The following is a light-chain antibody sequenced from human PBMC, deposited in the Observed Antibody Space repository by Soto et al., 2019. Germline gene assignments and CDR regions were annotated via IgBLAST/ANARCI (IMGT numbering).Light chain of an antibody. J-gene: IGKJ5*01. V-gene: IGKV3-20*01. CDR3: QQYHNTPIT. CDR1: QSVSSNY. Sequence: EIVLTQSPGTLSLSPGERATLSCRASQSVSSNYLAWYQQIPGQAPRLLIHGVSSRAAGIPDRFSGSGSGTDFTLTINRLEPEDFAVYYCQQYHNTPITFGQGTRLEIK. CDR2: GVS.